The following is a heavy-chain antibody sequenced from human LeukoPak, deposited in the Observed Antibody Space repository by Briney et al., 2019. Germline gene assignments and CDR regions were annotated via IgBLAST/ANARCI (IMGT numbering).Heavy chain of an antibody. J-gene: IGHJ4*02. V-gene: IGHV3-11*06. Sequence: GGSLRLSCAASGFTFSDYYMSWIRQTPGKGLEWVSYISSSNSYTNYADSVKGRFTISRDNAKNSLYLQMNSLRAEDTAVYYCATARGYSSSWSYYFDYWGQGTLVTVSS. D-gene: IGHD6-13*01. CDR3: ATARGYSSSWSYYFDY. CDR1: GFTFSDYY. CDR2: ISSSNSYT.